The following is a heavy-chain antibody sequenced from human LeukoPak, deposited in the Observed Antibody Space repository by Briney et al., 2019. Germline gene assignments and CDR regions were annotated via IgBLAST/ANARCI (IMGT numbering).Heavy chain of an antibody. CDR1: GYTFTSYG. Sequence: ASVNVSCKASGYTFTSYGISWVRQAPGQGLEWMGWISAYNGNTNYAQKLQGRVTMTTDTSTSTAYMELRSLRSDDTAVYYCAREPYCSGGSCYYFDYWGQGTLVTVSS. D-gene: IGHD2-15*01. CDR2: ISAYNGNT. V-gene: IGHV1-18*01. CDR3: AREPYCSGGSCYYFDY. J-gene: IGHJ4*02.